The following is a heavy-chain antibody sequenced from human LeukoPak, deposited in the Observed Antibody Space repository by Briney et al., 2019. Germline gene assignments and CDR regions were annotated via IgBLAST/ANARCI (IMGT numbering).Heavy chain of an antibody. V-gene: IGHV3-30*18. CDR1: GFTFSSYG. Sequence: GGSLRLSCAASGFTFSSYGMHWVRQAPGKGLEWVAVISYDGSNKYYADSVKGRFTISRDNSKNTLYLQMNSLRAEDTAVYYCAKDLYGSGWYNYFDPWGQGALVIVSS. CDR2: ISYDGSNK. CDR3: AKDLYGSGWYNYFDP. D-gene: IGHD6-19*01. J-gene: IGHJ5*02.